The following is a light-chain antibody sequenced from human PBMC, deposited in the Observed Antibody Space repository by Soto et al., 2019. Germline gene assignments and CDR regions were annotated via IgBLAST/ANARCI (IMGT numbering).Light chain of an antibody. CDR1: QSVSSSY. CDR3: QQAYSFPIT. V-gene: IGKV3D-7*01. CDR2: GAS. Sequence: ESVLTQSPATLSLSPGERATLSCRASQSVSSSYLAWYQQKPGQAPRLLIYGASSRATGIPDRFSGSGSGTDFTLTINSLQPEDFATYYCQQAYSFPITFGQGTRLEIK. J-gene: IGKJ5*01.